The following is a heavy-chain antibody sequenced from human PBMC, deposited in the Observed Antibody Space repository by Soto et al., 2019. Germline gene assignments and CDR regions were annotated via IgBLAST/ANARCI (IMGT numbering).Heavy chain of an antibody. J-gene: IGHJ5*02. V-gene: IGHV4-4*07. D-gene: IGHD3-9*01. Sequence: SETHSLTCTVSGGSISSYYWSWIRKTAGKGLEWIGRIYTSGSTNYNPSLKSRVTMSVDTSKNQFSLKLSSVTAADTAVYYCARDLLTGYYDWFDPWGQGTLVTVSS. CDR1: GGSISSYY. CDR3: ARDLLTGYYDWFDP. CDR2: IYTSGST.